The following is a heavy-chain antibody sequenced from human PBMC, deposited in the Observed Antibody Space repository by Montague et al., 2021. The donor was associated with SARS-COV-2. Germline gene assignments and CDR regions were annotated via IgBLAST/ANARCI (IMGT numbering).Heavy chain of an antibody. CDR1: GGSFSGYY. D-gene: IGHD4-23*01. V-gene: IGHV4-34*01. CDR2: INHSGST. J-gene: IGHJ6*03. CDR3: VRVTHPRSAWPYYMDV. Sequence: SETLSLTCAVYGGSFSGYYWSWIRQPPGKGLEWIGEINHSGSTNYNPSLRSRVSISVDTSKNQFSLNVRSVTAADTGLFYCVRVTHPRSAWPYYMDVWGKGTTATV.